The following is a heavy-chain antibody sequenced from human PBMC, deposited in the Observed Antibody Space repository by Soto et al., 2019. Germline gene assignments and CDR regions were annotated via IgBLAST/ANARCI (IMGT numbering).Heavy chain of an antibody. CDR3: APDYGGDY. J-gene: IGHJ4*02. CDR2: ISYDGSNK. Sequence: ESGGGVVQPGRSLRLSCAASGFTFSSYAMHWVRQAPGKGLEWVAVISYDGSNKYYADSVKGRFTISRDNSKNTLYLQMNSLRAEDTAVYYCAPDYGGDYWGQGTLVTVSS. D-gene: IGHD4-17*01. CDR1: GFTFSSYA. V-gene: IGHV3-30-3*01.